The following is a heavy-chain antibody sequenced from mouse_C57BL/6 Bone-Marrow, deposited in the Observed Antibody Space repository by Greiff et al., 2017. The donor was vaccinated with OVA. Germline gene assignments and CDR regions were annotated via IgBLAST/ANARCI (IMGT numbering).Heavy chain of an antibody. CDR2: IFPGSGST. CDR1: GYTFTDYY. CDR3: ARWRALYYGSLPYYAMDY. D-gene: IGHD1-1*01. V-gene: IGHV1-75*01. Sequence: QVQLQQSGPELVKPGASVKISCKASGYTFTDYYINWVKQRPGQGLEWIGWIFPGSGSTYYNEKFKGKATLTVDKSSSTAYMLLSSLTSEDSAVYFCARWRALYYGSLPYYAMDYWGQGTSVTVSS. J-gene: IGHJ4*01.